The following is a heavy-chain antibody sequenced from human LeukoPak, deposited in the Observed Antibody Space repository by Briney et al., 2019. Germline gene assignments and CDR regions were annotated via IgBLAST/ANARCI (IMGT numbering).Heavy chain of an antibody. V-gene: IGHV3-43*01. J-gene: IGHJ4*02. CDR2: ISWDGGST. Sequence: GGSLRLSCAASGFTFDDYTMHWVRQAPGKGLEWVSLISWDGGSTYYADSVKGRFTISRDNSKNSLYLQMNSLRTEDTALYYCAKDIWLGIQTRGGGFDYWGQGTLVTVSS. CDR3: AKDIWLGIQTRGGGFDY. CDR1: GFTFDDYT. D-gene: IGHD3-16*01.